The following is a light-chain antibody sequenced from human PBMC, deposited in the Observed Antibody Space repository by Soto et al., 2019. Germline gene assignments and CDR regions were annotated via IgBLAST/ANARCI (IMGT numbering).Light chain of an antibody. CDR3: CSYAGSYTRV. V-gene: IGLV2-11*01. J-gene: IGLJ3*02. Sequence: QSALTQPSSVSGSTGQSVTISCTGTSSDVGGYNYVSWYQQHPGKAPKVMIYDVSRRPSGVPDRFSGSKSGNTASLTISGLQAEDEADYYCCSYAGSYTRVFGGGTKLTV. CDR1: SSDVGGYNY. CDR2: DVS.